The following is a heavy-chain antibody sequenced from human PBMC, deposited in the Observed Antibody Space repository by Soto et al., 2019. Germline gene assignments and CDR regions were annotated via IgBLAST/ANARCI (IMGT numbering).Heavy chain of an antibody. CDR3: VRGDGEYDDGNGYLGRH. CDR2: IKNDGSGT. J-gene: IGHJ4*02. V-gene: IGHV3-74*01. Sequence: EVQLVESGGGLVQPGGSLRLSCAASGFTFSTYWMHWVRQAPGKGLVWVSRIKNDGSGTYYVDSVEGRFTISRDNAKNTLYLQMNSLRAEDTAVYYCVRGDGEYDDGNGYLGRHWGQGTLVTVSS. CDR1: GFTFSTYW. D-gene: IGHD5-18*01.